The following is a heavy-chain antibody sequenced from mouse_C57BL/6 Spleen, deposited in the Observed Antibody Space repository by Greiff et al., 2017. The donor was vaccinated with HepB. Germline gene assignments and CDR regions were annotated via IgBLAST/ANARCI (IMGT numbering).Heavy chain of an antibody. V-gene: IGHV5-9-1*02. Sequence: DVMLVESGEGLVKPGGSLKLSCAASGFTFSSYAMSWVRQTPEKRLEWVAYISSGGDYIYYADTVKGRFTISRDNARNTLYLQMSSLKSEDTAMYYCTRDYYGSSYGRYFDVWGTGTTVTVSS. CDR1: GFTFSSYA. J-gene: IGHJ1*03. D-gene: IGHD1-1*01. CDR3: TRDYYGSSYGRYFDV. CDR2: ISSGGDYI.